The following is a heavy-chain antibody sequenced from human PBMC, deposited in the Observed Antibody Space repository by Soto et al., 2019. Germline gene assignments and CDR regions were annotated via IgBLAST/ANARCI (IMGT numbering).Heavy chain of an antibody. CDR3: AKGWHGASDGVDY. D-gene: IGHD4-17*01. Sequence: QVQLVESGGGVVQPGRSLRLSCAASGFTFSSYGMHWVRQAPGKGLEWVAVISYDGSNKYYADSVKGRFTISRDNSKNTLYLQMNSLRAEDTAVYYCAKGWHGASDGVDYWGQGTLVTVSS. V-gene: IGHV3-30*18. CDR1: GFTFSSYG. J-gene: IGHJ4*02. CDR2: ISYDGSNK.